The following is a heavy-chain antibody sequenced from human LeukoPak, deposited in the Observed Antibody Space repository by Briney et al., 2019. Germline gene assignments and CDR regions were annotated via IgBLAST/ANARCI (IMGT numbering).Heavy chain of an antibody. CDR1: GYTFTSYG. CDR2: INPNSGGT. V-gene: IGHV1-2*06. Sequence: ASVKVSCKASGYTFTSYGISWVRQAPGQGLEWMGRINPNSGGTNYAQKFQGRVTMTRDTSISTAYMELSRLRSDDTAVYYCARDARVATTDYWGQGTLVTVSS. J-gene: IGHJ4*02. D-gene: IGHD5-12*01. CDR3: ARDARVATTDY.